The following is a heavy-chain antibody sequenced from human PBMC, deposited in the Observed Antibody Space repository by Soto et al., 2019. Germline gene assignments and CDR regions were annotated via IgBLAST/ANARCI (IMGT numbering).Heavy chain of an antibody. CDR1: SSSINSRSY. CDR3: ARNTSGRNFDY. CDR2: IYHSGST. Sequence: PSETLSLTCTVSSSSINSRSYWGWLRQPPGKGLEWIASIYHSGSTHYNPSLKSRATISVDTSNNQFSLRLNSVTAADTAVYYCARNTSGRNFDYWGQGTQVTVSS. D-gene: IGHD6-19*01. V-gene: IGHV4-38-2*02. J-gene: IGHJ4*02.